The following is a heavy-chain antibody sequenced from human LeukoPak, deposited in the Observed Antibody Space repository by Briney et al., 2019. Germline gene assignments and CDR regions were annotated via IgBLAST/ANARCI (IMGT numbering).Heavy chain of an antibody. CDR1: GFTFSSYT. CDR2: IRNGGGTT. D-gene: IGHD3-16*01. V-gene: IGHV3-23*01. CDR3: AKDSAFGGEDS. Sequence: GGSLRLSCTASGFTFSSYTMNWVRQAPGKGLEWVSAIRNGGGTTSYADSVKGRFTISRDNSKNTLFLQMNSLRAEDTAVYYCAKDSAFGGEDSWGQGTLVTVSS. J-gene: IGHJ4*02.